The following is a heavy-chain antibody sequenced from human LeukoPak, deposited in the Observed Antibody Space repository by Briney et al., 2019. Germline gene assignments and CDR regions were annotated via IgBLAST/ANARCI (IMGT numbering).Heavy chain of an antibody. J-gene: IGHJ4*02. V-gene: IGHV3-33*01. Sequence: GGSLRLSCAASGFTFSSYGMHWVRQAPGKGLEWVAVIWYDGSNKYYADSVKGRFTISRDNSKNTLYLQMNSLRAEDTAVYYCARGYKHGYNDPSLDYWGQGTLVTVSP. D-gene: IGHD5-24*01. CDR1: GFTFSSYG. CDR3: ARGYKHGYNDPSLDY. CDR2: IWYDGSNK.